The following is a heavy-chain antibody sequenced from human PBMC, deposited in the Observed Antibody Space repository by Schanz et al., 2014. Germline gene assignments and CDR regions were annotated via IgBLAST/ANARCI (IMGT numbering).Heavy chain of an antibody. D-gene: IGHD3-3*01. CDR2: ISGNGGST. CDR3: ARDKGGYYPFDY. J-gene: IGHJ4*02. CDR1: GFTFTTNA. Sequence: EVQLVESGGGLVQPGGSLRLSCAASGFTFTTNAMSWVRQPPGKGLEWVSAISGNGGSTYFADSVKGRFTISRDNSDNTLFLQMNSLTADDTAVYYCARDKGGYYPFDYWGRGTLVTVSS. V-gene: IGHV3-23*04.